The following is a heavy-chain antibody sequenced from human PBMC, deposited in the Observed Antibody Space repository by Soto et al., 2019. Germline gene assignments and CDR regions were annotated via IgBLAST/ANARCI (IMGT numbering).Heavy chain of an antibody. D-gene: IGHD3-22*01. CDR2: IKQDGSEK. J-gene: IGHJ4*02. V-gene: IGHV3-7*01. CDR3: ARDYYDSSGYYYRPVYHFDY. CDR1: GFTFSSYW. Sequence: EVQLVESGGGLVQPGGSLRLSCAASGFTFSSYWMSWVRQAPGKGLEWVANIKQDGSEKYYVDSVKGRFTISRDYAKNSLYLQMNSLRAEDTAVYYCARDYYDSSGYYYRPVYHFDYWGQGTLVTVSS.